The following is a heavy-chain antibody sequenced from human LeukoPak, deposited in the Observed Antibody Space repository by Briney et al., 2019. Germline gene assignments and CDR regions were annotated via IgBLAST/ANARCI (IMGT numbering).Heavy chain of an antibody. CDR2: ISSSGSNK. V-gene: IGHV3-48*03. J-gene: IGHJ6*03. CDR1: GFTFSSYE. CDR3: ARDAPYYYGSGSIFAPPTWDYYYMDV. Sequence: PGGSLRLSCVASGFTFSSYEMNWVRQAPGKGLEWVSYISSSGSNKYYADSVKGRFTISRDNSKNTLYLQMNSLRAEDTAVYYCARDAPYYYGSGSIFAPPTWDYYYMDVWGKGTTVTVSS. D-gene: IGHD3-10*01.